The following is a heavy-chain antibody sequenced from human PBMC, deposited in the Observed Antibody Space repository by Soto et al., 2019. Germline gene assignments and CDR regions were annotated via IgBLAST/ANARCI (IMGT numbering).Heavy chain of an antibody. D-gene: IGHD4-17*01. CDR1: GFSFENSD. Sequence: QQQLLESGGGVVQPGTSLRLSCAASGFSFENSDMVWVRQAPGKGLEWVAAISYFGNDKYYGDSVRGRFTVARDNYKDTLCLQMSSLRPADTAVYYCAKVPSDRDYAWLDPWGQGTLVTVSS. V-gene: IGHV3-30*18. J-gene: IGHJ5*02. CDR3: AKVPSDRDYAWLDP. CDR2: ISYFGNDK.